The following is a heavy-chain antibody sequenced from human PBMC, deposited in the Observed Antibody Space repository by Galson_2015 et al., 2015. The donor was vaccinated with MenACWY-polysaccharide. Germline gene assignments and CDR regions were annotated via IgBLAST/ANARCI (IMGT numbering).Heavy chain of an antibody. J-gene: IGHJ6*03. CDR3: AKGGQQLTRSTYYMNV. V-gene: IGHV3-30*18. CDR2: ISYDGSNK. D-gene: IGHD6-13*01. CDR1: GFSFSTYD. Sequence: SLRLSCAASGFSFSTYDIHWVRQAPGKGLEWVAVISYDGSNKYYAGSVKGRFTISRDNSKNTLYLQMNSLRAEDTAVYYCAKGGQQLTRSTYYMNVWGKGTTVTVSS.